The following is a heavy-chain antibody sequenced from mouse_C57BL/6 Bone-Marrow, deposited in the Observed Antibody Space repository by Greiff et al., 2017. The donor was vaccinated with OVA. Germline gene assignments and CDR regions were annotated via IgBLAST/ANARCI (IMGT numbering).Heavy chain of an antibody. Sequence: QVQLKESGPELVKPGASVKISCKASGYTFTDYYINWVKQRPGQGLEWIGWIFPGSGSTYYNEKFKGKATLTVDKSSSTAYMLLSSLTSEDSAVYFCARDYYGSSYPLDYWGQGTSVTVSS. V-gene: IGHV1-75*01. D-gene: IGHD1-1*01. J-gene: IGHJ4*01. CDR3: ARDYYGSSYPLDY. CDR1: GYTFTDYY. CDR2: IFPGSGST.